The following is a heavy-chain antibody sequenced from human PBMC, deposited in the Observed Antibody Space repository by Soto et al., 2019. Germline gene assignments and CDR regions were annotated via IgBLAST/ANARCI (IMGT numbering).Heavy chain of an antibody. CDR1: GGSISGGEYY. J-gene: IGHJ6*02. Sequence: PSESLSLTCTVSGGSISGGEYYRSWIRQRTGKGLEWIGYIYYSGSTYYNPSLKSRVTISVDTSKNQFSLKLSSMTAADTAVYYCARDSPWNYGQDYYYYGMDVWGQGTTVTVSS. D-gene: IGHD1-7*01. V-gene: IGHV4-30-4*01. CDR3: ARDSPWNYGQDYYYYGMDV. CDR2: IYYSGST.